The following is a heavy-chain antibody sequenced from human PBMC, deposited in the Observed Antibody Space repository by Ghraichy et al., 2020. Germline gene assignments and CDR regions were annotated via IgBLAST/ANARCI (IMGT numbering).Heavy chain of an antibody. CDR2: IYHSGST. CDR1: GYSISSGYY. CDR3: AINSGYDPGGYYFDY. V-gene: IGHV4-38-2*02. Sequence: SETLSLTCTVSGYSISSGYYWGWIRQPPGKGLEWIGSIYHSGSTYYNPSLKSRVTISVDTSKNQFSLKLSSVTAADTAVYYCAINSGYDPGGYYFDYWGQGTLVTVSS. J-gene: IGHJ4*02. D-gene: IGHD5-12*01.